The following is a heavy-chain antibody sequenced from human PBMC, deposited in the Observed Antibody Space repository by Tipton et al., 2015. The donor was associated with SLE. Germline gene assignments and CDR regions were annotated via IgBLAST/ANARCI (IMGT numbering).Heavy chain of an antibody. V-gene: IGHV1-18*01. CDR2: VSAYNGNT. J-gene: IGHJ2*01. CDR1: GYTFTSYG. CDR3: ARVTAVAGTKDVDL. D-gene: IGHD6-19*01. Sequence: QVQLVQSGAEVKKPGASVKVSCTASGYTFTSYGISWVRQAPGQGLEWMGWVSAYNGNTNYAQEPQGRVPMTTDTSTSTAYMELRSLRSEDTAVYYCARVTAVAGTKDVDLWGRGTLVTGSS.